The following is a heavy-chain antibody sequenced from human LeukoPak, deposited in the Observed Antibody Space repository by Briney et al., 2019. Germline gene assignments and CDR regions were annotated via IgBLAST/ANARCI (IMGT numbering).Heavy chain of an antibody. V-gene: IGHV3-23*01. Sequence: GGSLRLSCVASGFTFSNYVMNWVRQAPGKGLECVSSISGSGTSTYYADSVKGRFTISRDNSKNTLYLQMNSLRAEDTAVYYCAKDRLPYYYDSSGYGGAFDYWGQGTLVTVSS. D-gene: IGHD3-22*01. CDR1: GFTFSNYV. J-gene: IGHJ4*02. CDR2: ISGSGTST. CDR3: AKDRLPYYYDSSGYGGAFDY.